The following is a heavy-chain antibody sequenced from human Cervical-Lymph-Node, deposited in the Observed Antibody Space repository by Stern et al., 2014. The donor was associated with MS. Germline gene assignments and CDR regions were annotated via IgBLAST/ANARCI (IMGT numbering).Heavy chain of an antibody. CDR3: AREGEYCSGSRCYPFLDY. V-gene: IGHV4-59*01. Sequence: QLQLQESCPGLVKPSETLSLTCTVSGGSLRSYYWNWIRQAPGKGLEWLVVIYLTGSVNYNPSLSSRVAMSVDTSKNQFSLTVSSVTAADTAVYYCAREGEYCSGSRCYPFLDYWGQGTLVTVSS. CDR2: IYLTGSV. J-gene: IGHJ4*02. D-gene: IGHD2-15*01. CDR1: GGSLRSYY.